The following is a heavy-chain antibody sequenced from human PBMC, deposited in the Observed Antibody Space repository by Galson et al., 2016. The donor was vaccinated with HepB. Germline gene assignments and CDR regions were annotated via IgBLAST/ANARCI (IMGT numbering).Heavy chain of an antibody. CDR1: GFTFTRYG. CDR2: IAYDGSNK. Sequence: SLRLSCAASGFTFTRYGMHWVRQAPGKGLEWVAVIAYDGSNKYYADSVKGRFTISRDNSKNTLDLQMNSLRAEDTAVYYCAKDSLVYAIELFCSLDVWGQGTTVTVSS. CDR3: AKDSLVYAIELFCSLDV. D-gene: IGHD2-8*01. J-gene: IGHJ6*02. V-gene: IGHV3-30*18.